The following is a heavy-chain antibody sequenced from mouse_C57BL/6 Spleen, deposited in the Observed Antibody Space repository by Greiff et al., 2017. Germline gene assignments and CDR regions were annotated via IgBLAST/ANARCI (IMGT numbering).Heavy chain of an antibody. V-gene: IGHV3-6*01. J-gene: IGHJ2*01. CDR2: ISYDGSN. CDR1: GYSITSGYY. CDR3: ARDNPHYYGSSHYFDY. Sequence: EVKLQESGPGLVKPSQSLSLTCSVTGYSITSGYYWNWIRQFPGNKLEWMGYISYDGSNNYNPSLKNRISITRDTSKNQFFLKLNSVTTEDTATYYCARDNPHYYGSSHYFDYWGQGTTLTVSS. D-gene: IGHD1-1*01.